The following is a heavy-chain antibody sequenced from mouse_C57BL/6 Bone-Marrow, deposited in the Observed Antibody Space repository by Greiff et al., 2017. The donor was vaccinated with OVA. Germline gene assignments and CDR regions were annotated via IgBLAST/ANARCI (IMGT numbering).Heavy chain of an antibody. J-gene: IGHJ2*02. Sequence: QVQLQQPGAELVRPGTSVKLSCKASGYTFTNYWMHWVKQMPGQGLEWIGVIAPSDSYINYNQKFKGRATLTVDTSSSTAYMHLSSLTSEDSAVYYCAHYGSILYLHYWGQGTSLTVSS. CDR3: AHYGSILYLHY. V-gene: IGHV1-59*01. CDR2: IAPSDSYI. D-gene: IGHD1-1*01. CDR1: GYTFTNYW.